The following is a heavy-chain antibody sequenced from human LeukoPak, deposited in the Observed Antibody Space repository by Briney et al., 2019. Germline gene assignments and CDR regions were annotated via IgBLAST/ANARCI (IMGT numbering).Heavy chain of an antibody. CDR1: GIIFGGYG. CDR2: IRYDGTNK. D-gene: IGHD6-19*01. Sequence: PGGSLRLSCEVSGIIFGGYGIHWVRQAPGKGLEWVAFIRYDGTNKYYADSVKGRFTISRDNSNNTLYLQMNSLRVEDTAVYYCAKVGSGWYGVDYWGQGTLVTVSS. CDR3: AKVGSGWYGVDY. V-gene: IGHV3-30*02. J-gene: IGHJ4*02.